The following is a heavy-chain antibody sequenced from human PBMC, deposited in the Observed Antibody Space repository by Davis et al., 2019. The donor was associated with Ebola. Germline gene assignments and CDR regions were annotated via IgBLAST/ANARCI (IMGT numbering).Heavy chain of an antibody. CDR3: ARGVHYGMDV. Sequence: GESLKISCAASGFTFSSYGMHWVRQAPGKGLEWVASISSSSGYIYYADSLKGRFTISRDNAKGSLYLQMNSLRAEDTAVYYCARGVHYGMDVWGQGTTVTVSS. V-gene: IGHV3-21*01. CDR1: GFTFSSYG. J-gene: IGHJ6*02. CDR2: ISSSSGYI.